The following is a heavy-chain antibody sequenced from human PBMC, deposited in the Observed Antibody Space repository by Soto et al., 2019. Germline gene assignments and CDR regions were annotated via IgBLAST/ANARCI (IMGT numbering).Heavy chain of an antibody. CDR1: GSSLSTNGVG. J-gene: IGHJ4*02. CDR2: IYWDDDR. Sequence: QITLKESGPTLVKPTQTLTLTCSFSGSSLSTNGVGVAWMRQPPGKALEWIALIYWDDDRRYNPALKSSLTNTKDTSNNHLVLTMTNMDPVDTATYYCAHRPSTAPGYFDYWGQGTLVTVSS. D-gene: IGHD2-15*01. CDR3: AHRPSTAPGYFDY. V-gene: IGHV2-5*02.